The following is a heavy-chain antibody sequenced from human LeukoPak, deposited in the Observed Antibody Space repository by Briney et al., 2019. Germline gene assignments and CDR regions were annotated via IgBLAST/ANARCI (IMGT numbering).Heavy chain of an antibody. D-gene: IGHD2-15*01. CDR1: GFTFSSYS. CDR2: ISSSSSYI. V-gene: IGHV3-21*01. J-gene: IGHJ5*02. CDR3: AXDRXXXCSGGSCYDAWFDP. Sequence: PGGSLRLSCAASGFTFSSYSMNWVRQAPGKGLEWVSSISSSSSYIYYADSVKGRFTISRDNAKNSLYLQMNSLRAEDTAVYYCAXDRXXXCSGGSCYDAWFDPWGQGTLVTVSS.